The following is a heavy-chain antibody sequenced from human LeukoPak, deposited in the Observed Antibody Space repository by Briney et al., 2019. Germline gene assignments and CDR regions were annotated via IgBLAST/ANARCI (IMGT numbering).Heavy chain of an antibody. V-gene: IGHV3-48*04. Sequence: PGGSLRLSCAASGFTFSSYSMSWIRQAPGKGLEWVSYISSSGSTIYYADSVKGRFTISRDNAKNSLYLQMNSLRAEDTAVYYCARIAVAATFGASYYYYYMDVWGKGTTVTVSS. J-gene: IGHJ6*03. CDR2: ISSSGSTI. CDR3: ARIAVAATFGASYYYYYMDV. D-gene: IGHD6-19*01. CDR1: GFTFSSYS.